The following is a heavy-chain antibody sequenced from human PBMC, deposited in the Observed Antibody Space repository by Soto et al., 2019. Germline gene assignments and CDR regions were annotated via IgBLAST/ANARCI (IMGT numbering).Heavy chain of an antibody. V-gene: IGHV4-39*01. Sequence: SETLSLTCTVSGGSISSSSYYWGWIRQPPGKGLEWIGSIYYSGSTYYNPSLKSRVTISVDTSKNQFSLKLSSVTAADTAVYYCARRTGCSGGSCYQTLYFDYWGQGTLVTVSS. CDR2: IYYSGST. D-gene: IGHD2-15*01. CDR3: ARRTGCSGGSCYQTLYFDY. CDR1: GGSISSSSYY. J-gene: IGHJ4*02.